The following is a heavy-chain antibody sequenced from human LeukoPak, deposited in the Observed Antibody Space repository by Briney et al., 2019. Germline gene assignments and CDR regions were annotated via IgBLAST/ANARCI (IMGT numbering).Heavy chain of an antibody. CDR1: GGSISSSSYY. Sequence: SETLSLTCTVSGGSISSSSYYWGWIRQPPGKGLEWIGSIYYSGSTYYNPSLKSRVTISVDTSKNQFSLKLSSVTAADTAVYYCARGPRITMIVDDGMDVWGRGTTVTVSS. V-gene: IGHV4-39*01. J-gene: IGHJ6*02. CDR2: IYYSGST. D-gene: IGHD3-22*01. CDR3: ARGPRITMIVDDGMDV.